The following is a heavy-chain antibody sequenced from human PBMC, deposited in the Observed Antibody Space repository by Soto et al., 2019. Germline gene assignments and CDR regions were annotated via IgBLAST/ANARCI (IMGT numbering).Heavy chain of an antibody. J-gene: IGHJ6*03. CDR1: GYTSTSYD. CDR3: ARAEEELRYYYYYMDV. V-gene: IGHV1-8*01. Sequence: QVQLVQSGAEVKKPGASVKVSCKASGYTSTSYDINWVRKATGQGLEWMGWMNPNSGNTGYAQKFQGRVTMTRNTSISTAYMELSSLRSEDTAVYYCARAEEELRYYYYYMDVWGKGTTVTVSS. D-gene: IGHD1-7*01. CDR2: MNPNSGNT.